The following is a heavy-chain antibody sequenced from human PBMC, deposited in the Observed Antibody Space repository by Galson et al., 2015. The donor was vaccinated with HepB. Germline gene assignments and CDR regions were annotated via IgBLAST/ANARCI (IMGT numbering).Heavy chain of an antibody. Sequence: SLRLSCAASGLIFSDYWMSWVRQAPGKGLEWVANIKQDGSEKYYVDSVKGRFTISRDNAKNSMYLQMDSLRAKDTAIYYCAREELRYFDWLPYDAFDIWGQGTMVTVSS. CDR3: AREELRYFDWLPYDAFDI. J-gene: IGHJ3*02. D-gene: IGHD3-9*01. CDR2: IKQDGSEK. CDR1: GLIFSDYW. V-gene: IGHV3-7*01.